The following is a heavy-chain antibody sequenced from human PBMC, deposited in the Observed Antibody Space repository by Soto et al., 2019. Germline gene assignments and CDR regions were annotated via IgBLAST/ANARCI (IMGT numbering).Heavy chain of an antibody. J-gene: IGHJ4*02. Sequence: QVQLQESGPGLVKPSGTLSLTCAVSGDSVSSPYYWCWVRQPPGKGLEWIGEVFHTGTTSYNPSLRSQVTISMDKSNNQFSLDLSYVTAADTAVYYCARSAGWYAVHSWGPGTLVIVSS. V-gene: IGHV4-4*02. CDR2: VFHTGTT. CDR1: GDSVSSPYY. D-gene: IGHD6-19*01. CDR3: ARSAGWYAVHS.